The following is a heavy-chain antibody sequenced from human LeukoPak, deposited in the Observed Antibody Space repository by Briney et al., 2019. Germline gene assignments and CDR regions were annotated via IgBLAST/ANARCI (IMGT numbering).Heavy chain of an antibody. CDR3: ATAQGVATTTTNYYYYGMDV. CDR2: FDPEDSET. V-gene: IGHV1-24*01. D-gene: IGHD5-12*01. CDR1: GYTLTELS. Sequence: ASVKVSCKVSGYTLTELSMHSVRQAPGKGLESMSHFDPEDSETIYAQKFQGRVTMTEDTSTDTAYMELSSLRSEDTGVYYCATAQGVATTTTNYYYYGMDVWGKGTTVTVSS. J-gene: IGHJ6*04.